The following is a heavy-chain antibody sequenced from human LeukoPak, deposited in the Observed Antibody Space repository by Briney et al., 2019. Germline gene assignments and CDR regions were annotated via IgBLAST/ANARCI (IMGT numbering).Heavy chain of an antibody. V-gene: IGHV4-59*01. D-gene: IGHD4-17*01. Sequence: SETLSLTCSVSGGSFSGYYWSWIRQPPGKGLEWIGYVYYSGSTNYNPSLKSRVTISVDSSKNQFSLKLSSVTAADTAIYYCARQTTTLTTGRTFDIWGQGTMVTVSS. CDR3: ARQTTTLTTGRTFDI. J-gene: IGHJ3*02. CDR1: GGSFSGYY. CDR2: VYYSGST.